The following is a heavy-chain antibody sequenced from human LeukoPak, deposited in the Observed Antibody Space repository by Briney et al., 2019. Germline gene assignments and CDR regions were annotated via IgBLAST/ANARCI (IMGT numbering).Heavy chain of an antibody. V-gene: IGHV3-21*01. Sequence: GGSLRLSCAASGFTFSSYSMNWVRQAPGKGLEWVSSISSSSSYIYYADSVKGRFTISRDNAKNSLYLQMNSLRAGDTAVYYCARNFRAPRYSSPTYYFDYWSQGTLVTVSS. CDR1: GFTFSSYS. J-gene: IGHJ4*02. D-gene: IGHD6-13*01. CDR2: ISSSSSYI. CDR3: ARNFRAPRYSSPTYYFDY.